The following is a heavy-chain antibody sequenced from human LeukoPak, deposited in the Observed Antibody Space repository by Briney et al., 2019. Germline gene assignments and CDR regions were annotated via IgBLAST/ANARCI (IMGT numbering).Heavy chain of an antibody. J-gene: IGHJ4*02. CDR1: GGSFSGYY. Sequence: SETLSLTCAVYGGSFSGYYWSWIRQPPGKGLEWIGEINHSGSTNYNPSLKSRVTISVDTSKNQFSLKLSSVTVADTAVYYCARLDSSSWYGGFDYWGQGTLVTVSS. D-gene: IGHD6-13*01. V-gene: IGHV4-34*01. CDR3: ARLDSSSWYGGFDY. CDR2: INHSGST.